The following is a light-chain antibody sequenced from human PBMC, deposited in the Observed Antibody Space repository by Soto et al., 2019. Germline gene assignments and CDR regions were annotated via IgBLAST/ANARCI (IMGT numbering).Light chain of an antibody. CDR3: QSYDSSLSGWV. CDR1: SSNIGAGYF. J-gene: IGLJ3*02. V-gene: IGLV1-40*01. CDR2: GNN. Sequence: QSVLTQPPSVSGARGQRVTISCTGSSSNIGAGYFLHWYQQVPGTAPKLLIYGNNNRPSGVPDRFSGSKSGTSASLAITGLQAEDEADYYCQSYDSSLSGWVFGGGTKLTVL.